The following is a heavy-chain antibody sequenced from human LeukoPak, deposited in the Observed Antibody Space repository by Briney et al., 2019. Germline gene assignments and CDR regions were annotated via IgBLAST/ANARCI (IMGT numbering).Heavy chain of an antibody. CDR2: ISAYNGNT. CDR3: ARGGIAVAPDY. J-gene: IGHJ4*02. D-gene: IGHD6-19*01. Sequence: ASVKVSCKASGHTFSSYGINWVRQAPGQGLEWMGWISAYNGNTKYAERLQGRVTMTTDTSTSTAYMELRSLRSDDTAVYYCARGGIAVAPDYWGQGTLVTVSS. CDR1: GHTFSSYG. V-gene: IGHV1-18*01.